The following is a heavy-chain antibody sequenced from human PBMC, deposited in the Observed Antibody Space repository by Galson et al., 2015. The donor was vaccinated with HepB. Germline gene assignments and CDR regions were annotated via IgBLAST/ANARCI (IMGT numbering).Heavy chain of an antibody. Sequence: SLRLSCAASGFTFSSYWMSWVRQAPGKGLEWVANIKQDGSEKYYVDSVKGRFTISRDNAKNSLYLQMNSLRAEDTAVYYSARVEGVNPLGDYFYYYMDVWGKGTTVTVSS. J-gene: IGHJ6*03. CDR2: IKQDGSEK. CDR3: ARVEGVNPLGDYFYYYMDV. D-gene: IGHD3-10*01. CDR1: GFTFSSYW. V-gene: IGHV3-7*03.